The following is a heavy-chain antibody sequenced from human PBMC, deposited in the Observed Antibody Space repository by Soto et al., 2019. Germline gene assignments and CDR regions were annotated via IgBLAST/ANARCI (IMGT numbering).Heavy chain of an antibody. Sequence: SETLSLTCTVSGGSISSYYWSWIRQPPGKGLEWIGYIYYSGSTNYNPSLKSRVTISVDTSKNQFSLKLSSVTAADTAVYYCARDRRAYYDFWSGYGYYGMDVWGQGTTVTVSS. D-gene: IGHD3-3*01. V-gene: IGHV4-59*01. CDR1: GGSISSYY. CDR3: ARDRRAYYDFWSGYGYYGMDV. J-gene: IGHJ6*02. CDR2: IYYSGST.